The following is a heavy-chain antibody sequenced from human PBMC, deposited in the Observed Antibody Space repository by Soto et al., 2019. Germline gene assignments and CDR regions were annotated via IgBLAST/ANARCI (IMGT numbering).Heavy chain of an antibody. CDR3: ARDLRLPSVVSWFDP. D-gene: IGHD2-15*01. CDR1: GGTFSSYA. CDR2: IIPIFGTA. J-gene: IGHJ5*02. V-gene: IGHV1-69*01. Sequence: QVQLVQSGAEVKKPGSSVKVSYKASGGTFSSYAISWVRQAPGQGLEWMGGIIPIFGTANYAQKFQGRVTITADESTSTAYMELSSLRSEDTAVYYCARDLRLPSVVSWFDPWGQGTLVTVSS.